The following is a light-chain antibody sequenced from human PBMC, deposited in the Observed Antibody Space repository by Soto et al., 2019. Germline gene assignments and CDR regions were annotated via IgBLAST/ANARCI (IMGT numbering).Light chain of an antibody. V-gene: IGKV1-39*01. J-gene: IGKJ1*01. Sequence: DLQMTQSPSSLSASLGDRVTVTCRASQSISTYLNWFQQRPGKAPKLLIYGAYTLQDGVPSRFSGSGSETEFTLTISSLQPEDFATYYCQQSFGAPRTFDQGTRVDIK. CDR2: GAY. CDR1: QSISTY. CDR3: QQSFGAPRT.